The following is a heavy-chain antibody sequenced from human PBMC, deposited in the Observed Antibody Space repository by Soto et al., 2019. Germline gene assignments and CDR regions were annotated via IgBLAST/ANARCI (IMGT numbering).Heavy chain of an antibody. CDR1: GFTFRSHT. J-gene: IGHJ3*02. D-gene: IGHD6-19*01. CDR2: ISSSSSYI. Sequence: GGSLRLSCAATGFTFRSHTMNWVRQAPRTGLAWVSSISSSSSYIYYADSVKGRFTISRDNAKNSLYLQMNSLRAEDTAVYYCARDYSVYISGWAPSAFDIWGQGAMVTVSS. V-gene: IGHV3-21*01. CDR3: ARDYSVYISGWAPSAFDI.